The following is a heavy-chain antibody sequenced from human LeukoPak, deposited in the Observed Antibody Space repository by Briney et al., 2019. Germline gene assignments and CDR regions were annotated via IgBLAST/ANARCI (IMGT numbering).Heavy chain of an antibody. J-gene: IGHJ4*02. CDR3: ARDHYDSSGFDY. CDR1: GGTFSSYA. Sequence: AASVKVSCKASGGTFSSYAISWVRQAPGQGLEWMGGIIPIFGTANYAQKFQGRVTITADESTSTAYMELSSLRSEDTAVYYCARDHYDSSGFDYWDQGTLVTVSS. CDR2: IIPIFGTA. V-gene: IGHV1-69*13. D-gene: IGHD3-22*01.